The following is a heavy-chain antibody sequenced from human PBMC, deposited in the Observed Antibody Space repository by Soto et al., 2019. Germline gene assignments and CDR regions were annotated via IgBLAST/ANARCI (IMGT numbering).Heavy chain of an antibody. D-gene: IGHD6-6*01. CDR3: ARRKYLDY. CDR2: IRSNTYGGTT. V-gene: IGHV3-49*03. J-gene: IGHJ4*02. Sequence: GGSLRLSCTTSGFTFGDYAMSWFRQAPGKGLEWIGYIRSNTYGGTTEYAASVKGRFTISRDDSQRVAHLQMNSLEAEDTAVYFCARRKYLDYWGQGTLVTVSS. CDR1: GFTFGDYA.